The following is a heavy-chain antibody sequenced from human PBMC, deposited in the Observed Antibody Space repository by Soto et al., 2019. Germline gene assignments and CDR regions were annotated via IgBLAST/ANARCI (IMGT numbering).Heavy chain of an antibody. CDR1: GDSISNTHYY. D-gene: IGHD3-10*01. Sequence: QVQLQASGPGLVKPSQTLSLTCTVSGDSISNTHYYWSWIRQPPDKGLEWIGHIYDGGRTYNNPSLESRFPLPVDTPKTQSPLRLGSVSAAATAVYYCPRGLSGDKFDYGGQGTRVPVPS. J-gene: IGHJ4*02. CDR2: IYDGGRT. V-gene: IGHV4-30-4*01. CDR3: PRGLSGDKFDY.